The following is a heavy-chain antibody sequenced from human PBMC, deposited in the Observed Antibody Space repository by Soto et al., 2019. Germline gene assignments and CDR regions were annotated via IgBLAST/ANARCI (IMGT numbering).Heavy chain of an antibody. CDR1: GGSISNFY. CDR2: IYNSGST. D-gene: IGHD6-6*01. V-gene: IGHV4-59*12. CDR3: ARGRGQLGGGSNWFDP. Sequence: SETLSLTCTVSGGSISNFYWSWIRQPPGKGLEWIAYIYNSGSTNYNPSLKSRVTISVDTSKNQFSLKLSSVTAADTAVYYCARGRGQLGGGSNWFDPWGQGTLVTVSS. J-gene: IGHJ5*02.